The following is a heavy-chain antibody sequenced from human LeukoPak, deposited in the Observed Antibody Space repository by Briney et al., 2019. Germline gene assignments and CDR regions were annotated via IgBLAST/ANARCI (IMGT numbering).Heavy chain of an antibody. J-gene: IGHJ4*02. Sequence: PGGSLRLSCAASGFIVSSNYMSWVRQAPGKGLEWVSVIYSGGNTYYADSVKGRFTISRDNSKNTLYLQMNSLRAEDTAVYYCARGSTSDWPLDYWGQETLVTISS. D-gene: IGHD6-19*01. CDR2: IYSGGNT. V-gene: IGHV3-53*01. CDR3: ARGSTSDWPLDY. CDR1: GFIVSSNY.